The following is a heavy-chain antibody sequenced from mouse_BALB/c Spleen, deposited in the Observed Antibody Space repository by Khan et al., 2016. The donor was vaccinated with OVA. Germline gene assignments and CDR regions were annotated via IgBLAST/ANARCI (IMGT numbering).Heavy chain of an antibody. CDR1: GYNIKDIY. CDR2: TDPANGNT. V-gene: IGHV14-3*02. CDR3: RISTINA. Sequence: VQLKQSGAELVKPAASLKLSCTASGYNIKDIYIHWVKQRPEKGLERIRRTDPANGNTKYDPKFQGKATITADTSSNTAYLQLRSLTSEDTAVYYCRISTINAWGQGTTLTVSS. J-gene: IGHJ2*01.